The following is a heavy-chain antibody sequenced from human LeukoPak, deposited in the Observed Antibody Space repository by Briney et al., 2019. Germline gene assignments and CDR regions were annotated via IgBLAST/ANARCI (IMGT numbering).Heavy chain of an antibody. CDR2: IHSNGGF. J-gene: IGHJ5*02. Sequence: SDTLSLTCTVSGGSIRRYFWSWIRQPAGKGLEWIGRIHSNGGFTHNPSLKSRVTMETDTYKNEVSLKLTSVTAADTAIYYCARTANPSLGYCSGGSCLTWGQVTLVTVSS. V-gene: IGHV4-4*07. CDR1: GGSIRRYF. CDR3: ARTANPSLGYCSGGSCLT. D-gene: IGHD2-15*01.